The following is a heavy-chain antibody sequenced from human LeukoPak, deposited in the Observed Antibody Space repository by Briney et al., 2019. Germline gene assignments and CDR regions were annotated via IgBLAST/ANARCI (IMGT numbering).Heavy chain of an antibody. V-gene: IGHV4-34*01. Sequence: PSETLSLTCAVYGGSFSGYYWSWIRQPPGKGLEWIGKINHSGSTNYNPSLKSRVTISVDTSKNQFSLKLSSVTAADTAVYYCARGVSSTSLDYWGQGTLVTVSS. CDR3: ARGVSSTSLDY. D-gene: IGHD2-2*01. J-gene: IGHJ4*02. CDR2: INHSGST. CDR1: GGSFSGYY.